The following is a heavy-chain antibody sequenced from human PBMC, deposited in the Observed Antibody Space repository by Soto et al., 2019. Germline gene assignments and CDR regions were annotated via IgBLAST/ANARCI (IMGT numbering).Heavy chain of an antibody. CDR2: ISSSSSYI. Sequence: GASLKISCAASGFTFSSYSMNWVRQAPGKGLEWVSSISSSSSYIYYADSVKGRFTISRDNAKNSLYLQMNSLRAEDTAVYYCARNNYDFWSGYYGNYYYGMDVWGQGTTVNISS. CDR1: GFTFSSYS. CDR3: ARNNYDFWSGYYGNYYYGMDV. D-gene: IGHD3-3*01. V-gene: IGHV3-21*01. J-gene: IGHJ6*02.